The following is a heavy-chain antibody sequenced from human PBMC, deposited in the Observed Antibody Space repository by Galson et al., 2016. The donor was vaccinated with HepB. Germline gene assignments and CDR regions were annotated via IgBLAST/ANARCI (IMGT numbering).Heavy chain of an antibody. CDR2: ISGYSGNT. V-gene: IGHV1-18*01. J-gene: IGHJ6*02. CDR3: TRVPNYDYVWVSYRYGYYHGMDV. CDR1: GYTFSNYG. Sequence: SVKVSCKASGYTFSNYGITWVRQAPGQGPEWMGWISGYSGNTKYAQKFQARVTMTTDTSTTTAYMELGSLRSDDTAVYYCTRVPNYDYVWVSYRYGYYHGMDVWGQGTTVTVSS. D-gene: IGHD3-16*02.